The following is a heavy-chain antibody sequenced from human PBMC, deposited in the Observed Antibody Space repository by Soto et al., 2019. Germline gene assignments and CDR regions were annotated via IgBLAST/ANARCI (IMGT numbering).Heavy chain of an antibody. CDR3: ARVWGGAFDI. J-gene: IGHJ3*02. CDR2: IFYSGST. Sequence: ASETLSLTCTVSGGSISSSIYYGGWIRQPPGKGLEWIGSIFYSGSTYYNPSLKSRVTISVDTSKNQFSLKLSSVTAADTAVYYCARVWGGAFDIWGQGTMVTVSS. D-gene: IGHD3-10*01. CDR1: GGSISSSIYY. V-gene: IGHV4-39*07.